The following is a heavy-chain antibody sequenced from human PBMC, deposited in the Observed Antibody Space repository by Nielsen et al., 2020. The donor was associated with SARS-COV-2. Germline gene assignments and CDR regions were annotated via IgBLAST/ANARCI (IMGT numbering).Heavy chain of an antibody. CDR2: MFYIGTA. Sequence: SETLSLTCTVSGVSVSSGSYFWSWIRQPPGKRLARIGYMFYIGTANYNPSFQSRVNISVDTSKNHFSLQLSSVTAADTAIYYCARGGYNIYDFDYWGRGTLVTVSS. D-gene: IGHD5-24*01. CDR1: GVSVSSGSYF. V-gene: IGHV4-61*03. CDR3: ARGGYNIYDFDY. J-gene: IGHJ4*02.